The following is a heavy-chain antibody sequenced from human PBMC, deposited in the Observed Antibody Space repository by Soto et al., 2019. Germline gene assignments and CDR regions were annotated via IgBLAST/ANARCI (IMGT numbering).Heavy chain of an antibody. J-gene: IGHJ6*03. D-gene: IGHD2-15*01. CDR1: GGSISSYY. Sequence: PSETLSLTCTVSGGSISSYYWSWIRQPPGKGLEWIGYIYYSGSTNYNPSLKSRVTISVDTSKNQFSLKLSSVTAADTAVYYCATFRRISNYYLDVWGKVTTVIVAS. CDR2: IYYSGST. CDR3: ATFRRISNYYLDV. V-gene: IGHV4-59*08.